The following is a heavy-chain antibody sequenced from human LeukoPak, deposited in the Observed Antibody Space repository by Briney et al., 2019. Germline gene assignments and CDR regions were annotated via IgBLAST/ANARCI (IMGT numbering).Heavy chain of an antibody. D-gene: IGHD3-16*02. CDR2: INHSGST. V-gene: IGHV4-34*01. J-gene: IGHJ6*03. Sequence: SETLSLTCAVYGGSFSGYYWSWIRQPPGKGLEWIGEINHSGSTNYNPSLKSRVTISVDTSKNRFSLKLSSVTAADTAVYYCARGMPPRDYVWGSYRNYYYYYMDVWGKGTTVTVSS. CDR1: GGSFSGYY. CDR3: ARGMPPRDYVWGSYRNYYYYYMDV.